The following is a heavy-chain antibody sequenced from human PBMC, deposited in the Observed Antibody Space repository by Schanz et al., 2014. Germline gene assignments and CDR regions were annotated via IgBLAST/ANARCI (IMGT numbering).Heavy chain of an antibody. J-gene: IGHJ5*02. CDR1: GYTFTNFF. V-gene: IGHV1-46*01. CDR3: AREVGLYDRGWFDP. Sequence: QVHLVQSGAEVHKPGASLKISCKASGYTFTNFFLHWVRQAPGQGLEWMGIINPIGGSTTYAQKFQGRVTMTRDTSTSTVYMELSSLRSEDTAVYYCAREVGLYDRGWFDPWGQGTLVTVSS. CDR2: INPIGGST. D-gene: IGHD3-22*01.